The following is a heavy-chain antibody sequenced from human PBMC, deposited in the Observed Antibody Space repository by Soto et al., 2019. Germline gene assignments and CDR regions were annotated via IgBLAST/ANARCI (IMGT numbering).Heavy chain of an antibody. CDR2: ISYDGSNK. D-gene: IGHD6-6*01. J-gene: IGHJ6*02. CDR1: GFTFSSYG. Sequence: GGSLRLPCAPSGFTFSSYGLHWVRQAPGKGLEWVAVISYDGSNKYYADSVKGRFTISRDNSKNTLYLQMNSLRAEDTAVYYCAGGSSWAYYYYYGMDVWGQGTTVTVSS. V-gene: IGHV3-30*03. CDR3: AGGSSWAYYYYYGMDV.